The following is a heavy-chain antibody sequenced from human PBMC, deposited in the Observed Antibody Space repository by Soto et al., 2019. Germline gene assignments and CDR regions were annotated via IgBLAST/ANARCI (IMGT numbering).Heavy chain of an antibody. D-gene: IGHD1-26*01. CDR1: GGSISSGGYY. J-gene: IGHJ3*02. CDR2: IYYSGST. V-gene: IGHV4-31*03. CDR3: SRDPGVIVGGQGASFNI. Sequence: SATLSLTCTVSGGSISSGGYYWSWIRQHPGKGLEWIGYIYYSGSTYYNPSLKSRVTISVDTSKNQFSLKLSSVTAADTAVYYCSRDPGVIVGGQGASFNIWVQGTMVTVS.